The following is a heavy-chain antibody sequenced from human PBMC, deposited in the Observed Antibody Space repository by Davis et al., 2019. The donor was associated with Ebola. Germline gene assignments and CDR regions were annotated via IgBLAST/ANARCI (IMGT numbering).Heavy chain of an antibody. CDR3: ARDFWSGHPPFPPDAFDI. J-gene: IGHJ3*02. Sequence: PGGSLRLSCAASGFTFSSYAMSWVRQAPGKGLEWVSAISGSGGSTYYADSVKGRFTISRDNSKNTLYLQMNSLRAKDTAVYYCARDFWSGHPPFPPDAFDIWGQGTMVTVSS. CDR2: ISGSGGST. D-gene: IGHD3-3*01. CDR1: GFTFSSYA. V-gene: IGHV3-23*01.